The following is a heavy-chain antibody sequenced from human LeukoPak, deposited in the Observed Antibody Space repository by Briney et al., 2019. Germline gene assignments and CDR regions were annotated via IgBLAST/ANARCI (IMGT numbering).Heavy chain of an antibody. CDR3: ARGRGTSGSNRDFYCYYYMDV. Sequence: ASVKVSCKASGYIFTDYAIHWLRQAPGQRPEWMGWMNGGNGNTKYSQKFQGRITLIRDTSAAIAYMELSSLRHDDLAVYYCARGRGTSGSNRDFYCYYYMDVWGKGTTVTVSS. J-gene: IGHJ6*03. CDR1: GYIFTDYA. D-gene: IGHD2-15*01. CDR2: MNGGNGNT. V-gene: IGHV1-3*01.